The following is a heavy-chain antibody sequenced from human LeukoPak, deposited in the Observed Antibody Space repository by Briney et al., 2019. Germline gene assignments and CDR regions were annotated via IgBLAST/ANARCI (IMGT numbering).Heavy chain of an antibody. V-gene: IGHV3-7*03. J-gene: IGHJ4*02. Sequence: QPGGSLRLSCAASEFTFSTYWMSWVRQAPGKGLEWVANINYDGGQTYYVDSVRGRFTISRDNAKNSQYLQMNSLRVEDTAVYYCARSSGIGTTDYWGQGTLVIVSS. D-gene: IGHD1-1*01. CDR1: EFTFSTYW. CDR3: ARSSGIGTTDY. CDR2: INYDGGQT.